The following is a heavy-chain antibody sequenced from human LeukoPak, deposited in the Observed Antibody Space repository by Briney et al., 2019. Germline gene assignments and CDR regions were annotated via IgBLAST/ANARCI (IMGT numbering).Heavy chain of an antibody. Sequence: GASVKVSCKASGGTFSSYAISWVRQAPGQGLEWMGGIIPIFGTANYAQKFQGRVTITTDESTSTAYMELSSLRSEDTAVYYCASWGTVGPRGFDYWGQGTLVTVSS. CDR2: IIPIFGTA. CDR3: ASWGTVGPRGFDY. D-gene: IGHD1-26*01. V-gene: IGHV1-69*05. CDR1: GGTFSSYA. J-gene: IGHJ4*02.